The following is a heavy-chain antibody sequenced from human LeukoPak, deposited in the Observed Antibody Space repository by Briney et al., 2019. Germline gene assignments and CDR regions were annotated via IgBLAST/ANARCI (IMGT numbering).Heavy chain of an antibody. J-gene: IGHJ4*02. D-gene: IGHD6-13*01. CDR2: IRDDGSSE. CDR3: ARVISSWYSFAY. Sequence: GGSLRLSCAASGFTFSSYGMHWVRQAPGKGLEWVAFIRDDGSSEYYADSVKGRFTISRDNSRNTLYLQMNSLRPEDTAVYYCARVISSWYSFAYWGQGTLVTVSS. V-gene: IGHV3-30*02. CDR1: GFTFSSYG.